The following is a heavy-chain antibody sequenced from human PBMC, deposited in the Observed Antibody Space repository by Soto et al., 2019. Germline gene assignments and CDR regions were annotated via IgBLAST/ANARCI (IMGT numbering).Heavy chain of an antibody. V-gene: IGHV3-73*01. CDR1: GFTFSGSA. D-gene: IGHD2-21*01. CDR3: IGMYRADKVSVSIPLFGMDV. Sequence: GGSLRLSCAASGFTFSGSAMHWVRQASGKGLEWVGRIRSKANSYATAYAASVKGRFTISRDDSKNTAYLQMNSLKTEDTAVYYCIGMYRADKVSVSIPLFGMDVWGKGTTVTVSS. J-gene: IGHJ6*04. CDR2: IRSKANSYAT.